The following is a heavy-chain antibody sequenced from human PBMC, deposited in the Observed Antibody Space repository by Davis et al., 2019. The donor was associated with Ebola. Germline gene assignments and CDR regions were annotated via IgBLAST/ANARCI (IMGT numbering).Heavy chain of an antibody. CDR2: VSHSEREK. D-gene: IGHD3-3*01. J-gene: IGHJ4*02. V-gene: IGHV3-30*04. CDR3: ARAVFHEVLDY. Sequence: GESLKISCAASGFTFRNYAMHWVRQAPGKGPEWVAVVSHSEREKFYADSVKGRFTISRVNSENTLYLQMNSLTADDTAVYYCARAVFHEVLDYWGQGTPVTVSP. CDR1: GFTFRNYA.